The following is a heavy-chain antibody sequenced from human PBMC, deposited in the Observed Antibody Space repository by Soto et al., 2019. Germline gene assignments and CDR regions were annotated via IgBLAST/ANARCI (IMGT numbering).Heavy chain of an antibody. CDR1: SGSISSSNW. CDR3: ASRRIYPRYDYIWGSYRSDAFDI. Sequence: QVQLQESGPGLVKPSGTLSLTCAVSSGSISSSNWWSWVRQPPGKGLEWIGEIYHSGSTNYNPSPKSRVTISVDKSKNQFSLKLSSVTAADTAVYYCASRRIYPRYDYIWGSYRSDAFDIWGQGTMVTVSS. CDR2: IYHSGST. V-gene: IGHV4-4*02. J-gene: IGHJ3*02. D-gene: IGHD3-16*02.